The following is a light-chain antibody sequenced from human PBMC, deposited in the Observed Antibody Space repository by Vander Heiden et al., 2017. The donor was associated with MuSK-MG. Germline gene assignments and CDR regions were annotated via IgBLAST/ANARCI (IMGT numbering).Light chain of an antibody. CDR3: SSYAGSNNLGV. CDR2: EVS. V-gene: IGLV2-8*01. CDR1: SSDVGGYNN. Sequence: QSALPHPPPASGSPGQSVTISCTGTSSDVGGYNNDACYHQHPGKAPKLMIYEVSNRPSGGPDRFSGSKSGNTASMTVSGRQAEDEADYYCSSYAGSNNLGVFGGGTKLTVL. J-gene: IGLJ2*01.